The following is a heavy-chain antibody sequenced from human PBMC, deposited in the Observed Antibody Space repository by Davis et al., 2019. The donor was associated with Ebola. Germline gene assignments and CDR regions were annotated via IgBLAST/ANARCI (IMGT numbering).Heavy chain of an antibody. V-gene: IGHV6-1*01. D-gene: IGHD3-10*01. CDR2: TYYNSKWYN. CDR3: ARGWFRGGMDV. J-gene: IGHJ6*04. Sequence: HSQTLSLTCAISGDSVSTAGWNWIRKSPSRGLEWLGRTYYNSKWYNEYAVSVKSRITINPDTSKNQFSLQLNSVTPEDTALYYCARGWFRGGMDVWGEGTTVTVSS. CDR1: GDSVSTAG.